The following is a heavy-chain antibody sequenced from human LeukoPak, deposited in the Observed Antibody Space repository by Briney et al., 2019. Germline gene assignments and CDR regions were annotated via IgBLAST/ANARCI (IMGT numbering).Heavy chain of an antibody. CDR2: IYPGDSDT. CDR1: GYSFTSYW. CDR3: ATWGLLVSDAFDI. J-gene: IGHJ3*02. D-gene: IGHD3-16*01. Sequence: GESLKISCKGSGYSFTSYWIGWVRQMPEKGLEWMGIIYPGDSDTRYSPSFQGQVTISADKSISTAYLQWSSLKASDTAMYYCATWGLLVSDAFDIWGQGTMVTVSS. V-gene: IGHV5-51*01.